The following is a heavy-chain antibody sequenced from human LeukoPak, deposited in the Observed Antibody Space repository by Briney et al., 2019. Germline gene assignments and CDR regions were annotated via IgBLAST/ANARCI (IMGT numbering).Heavy chain of an antibody. Sequence: GGSLRLSCAASGFTFSSYSMNWVRQAPGKGLEWVSYISSSSSTIYYADSVKGRFTISRDNAKNSLYLQMNSLRAEDTAVYYCARVPRGSGSYYYYYYMDVWGKGTTVTVSS. D-gene: IGHD3-10*01. J-gene: IGHJ6*03. CDR1: GFTFSSYS. CDR3: ARVPRGSGSYYYYYYMDV. V-gene: IGHV3-48*01. CDR2: ISSSSSTI.